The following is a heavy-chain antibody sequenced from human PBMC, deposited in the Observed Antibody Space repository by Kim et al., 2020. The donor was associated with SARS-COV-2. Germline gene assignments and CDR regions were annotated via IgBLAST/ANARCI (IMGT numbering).Heavy chain of an antibody. V-gene: IGHV3-23*03. CDR3: AKPKGGSYSDAFDI. J-gene: IGHJ3*02. D-gene: IGHD1-26*01. Sequence: AAAWKRRLTISRDNTRDTLYLQMNSLRAEDTTVYYCAKPKGGSYSDAFDIWGQGTMVTVSS.